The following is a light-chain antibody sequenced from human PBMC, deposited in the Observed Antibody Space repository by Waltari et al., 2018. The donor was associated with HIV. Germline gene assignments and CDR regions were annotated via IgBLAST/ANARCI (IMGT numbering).Light chain of an antibody. CDR3: YSAADNTLM. Sequence: SYELTQPSSLSVSPGQTARITCSGDVLANKYARWFQQKPGQAPVVVIHKDNARPSGIPERVSGASSGTTVTLTISGAQVEDEADYYCYSAADNTLMFGGGTKVTVL. CDR2: KDN. CDR1: VLANKY. V-gene: IGLV3-27*01. J-gene: IGLJ3*02.